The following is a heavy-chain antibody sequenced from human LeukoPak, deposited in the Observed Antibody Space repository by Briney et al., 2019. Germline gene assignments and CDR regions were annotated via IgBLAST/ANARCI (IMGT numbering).Heavy chain of an antibody. Sequence: ASVKVSCKASGGTFSSYAISWVRQAPGQGLEWMGGIIPIFGTANYAQKFQGRVTITTDESTSTAYMELSSLRSEDTAVYYCARSAARGVVVVPAAMAMGIAAGTYYMDVWGKGTTVTVSS. D-gene: IGHD2-2*01. V-gene: IGHV1-69*05. J-gene: IGHJ6*03. CDR3: ARSAARGVVVVPAAMAMGIAAGTYYMDV. CDR2: IIPIFGTA. CDR1: GGTFSSYA.